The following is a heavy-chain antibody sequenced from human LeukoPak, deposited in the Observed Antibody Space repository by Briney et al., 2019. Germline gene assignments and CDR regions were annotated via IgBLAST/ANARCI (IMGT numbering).Heavy chain of an antibody. V-gene: IGHV3-7*05. CDR2: INEDGSDK. D-gene: IGHD1-26*01. J-gene: IGHJ4*02. CDR3: ATWSNAWEFDY. Sequence: TGGSLRLSCAASGFTFSSSWMTWVRQAPGKGLEWVAHINEDGSDKYYVDSVTGRFSISRDNTKNSLYLRMSSLRAEDTAVYYCATWSNAWEFDYWGQGTRVSVSS. CDR1: GFTFSSSW.